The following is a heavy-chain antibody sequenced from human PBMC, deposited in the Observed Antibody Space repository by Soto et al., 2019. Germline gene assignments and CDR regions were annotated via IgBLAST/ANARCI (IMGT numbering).Heavy chain of an antibody. CDR3: ARDDSGSYYIDYYYYGMDG. Sequence: ASVKVSCKASGYTFTSYYMHWVRQAPGQGLEWMGIINPSGGSTSYAQKFQGRVTMTRDTSTSTVYMELSSLRSEDTAVYYCARDDSGSYYIDYYYYGMDGWGQGTMVTVSS. D-gene: IGHD1-26*01. V-gene: IGHV1-46*01. CDR2: INPSGGST. J-gene: IGHJ6*02. CDR1: GYTFTSYY.